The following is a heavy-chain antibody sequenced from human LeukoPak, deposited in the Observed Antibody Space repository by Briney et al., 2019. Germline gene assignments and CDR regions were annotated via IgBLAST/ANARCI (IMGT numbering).Heavy chain of an antibody. Sequence: SKTLSLTCTVSGGSISSYYWSWIRQPPGKGLEWIGYIYYSGSTNYNPSLKSRVTISVDTSKNQFSLKLSSVTAADTAVYYCARLGVGGTEGNWFDPWGQGTLVTVSS. V-gene: IGHV4-59*08. CDR2: IYYSGST. CDR3: ARLGVGGTEGNWFDP. D-gene: IGHD3-3*01. J-gene: IGHJ5*02. CDR1: GGSISSYY.